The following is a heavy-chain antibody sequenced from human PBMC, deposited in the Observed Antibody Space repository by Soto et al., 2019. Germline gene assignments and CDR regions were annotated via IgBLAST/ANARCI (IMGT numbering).Heavy chain of an antibody. V-gene: IGHV1-69*04. Sequence: SVKVSCKASGGTFSSYTISWVRQAPGQGLEWMGRIIPILGIANYAQKFQGRVTITADKSTSTAYMELSSLRSEDTAVYYCARDPLGDGYNYYYYGMDVWGQGTTVTVSS. J-gene: IGHJ6*02. CDR1: GGTFSSYT. D-gene: IGHD5-12*01. CDR3: ARDPLGDGYNYYYYGMDV. CDR2: IIPILGIA.